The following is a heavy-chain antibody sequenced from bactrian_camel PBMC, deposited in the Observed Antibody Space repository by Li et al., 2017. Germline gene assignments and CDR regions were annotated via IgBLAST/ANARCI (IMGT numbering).Heavy chain of an antibody. Sequence: VQLVESGGGSVQSGGSLRLSCVVSHHYTRWTVAWFRQAPGKEREGVAAIDVDGRTEYLNSVKGRFTISHDAEKNTVYLQMNSLKPEETGLYTCAAEPGSYSGCVRLIMVIGARGPRSPSP. J-gene: IGHJ4*01. CDR3: AAEPGSYSGCVRLIMV. CDR2: IDVDGRT. D-gene: IGHD1*01. CDR1: HHYTRWT. V-gene: IGHV3S53*01.